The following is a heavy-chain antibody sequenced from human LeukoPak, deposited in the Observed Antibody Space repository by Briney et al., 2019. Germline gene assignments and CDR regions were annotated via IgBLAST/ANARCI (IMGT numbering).Heavy chain of an antibody. J-gene: IGHJ3*01. CDR2: IHYNGNT. V-gene: IGHV4-59*08. CDR3: ARQANDILTGYYSRDAFDL. CDR1: GGSISNFY. D-gene: IGHD3-9*01. Sequence: PSETLSLTCTVSGGSISNFYWSWIRQPPGKGLEWIGYIHYNGNTNSNPSLKSRVIISRDTSKKQFSLKLSSVTVADTAVYYCARQANDILTGYYSRDAFDLWGPGTMVTVSS.